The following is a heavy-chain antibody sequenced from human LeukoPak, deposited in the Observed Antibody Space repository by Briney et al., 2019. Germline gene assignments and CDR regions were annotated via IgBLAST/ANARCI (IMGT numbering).Heavy chain of an antibody. V-gene: IGHV3-74*01. D-gene: IGHD3-22*01. CDR3: ARRYFYDSSTYYPLDY. Sequence: PGGSLRLSCAASGFTFSSYWMHWVRQAPGKGRVWGSRINSDGSSTTYADSVKGRFTISRDNAKNTLYLQMNSLRAEDTAVYYCARRYFYDSSTYYPLDYWGQGTLVTVSS. CDR1: GFTFSSYW. J-gene: IGHJ4*02. CDR2: INSDGSST.